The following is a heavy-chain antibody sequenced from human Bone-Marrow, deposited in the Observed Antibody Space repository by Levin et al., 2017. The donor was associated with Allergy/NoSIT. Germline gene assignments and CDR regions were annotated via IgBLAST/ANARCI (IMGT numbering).Heavy chain of an antibody. V-gene: IGHV3-21*01. CDR3: ARDRSSSGPYFSYYMDV. Sequence: GGSPRLSCAASGFTFSSYSMNWVRQTPGKGLEWVASISDSSSYIYYADSVKGRFTISRDNAKNSLYLQMNSLRAEDTAVYYCARDRSSSGPYFSYYMDVWGKGTTVTVSS. CDR1: GFTFSSYS. D-gene: IGHD6-6*01. CDR2: ISDSSSYI. J-gene: IGHJ6*03.